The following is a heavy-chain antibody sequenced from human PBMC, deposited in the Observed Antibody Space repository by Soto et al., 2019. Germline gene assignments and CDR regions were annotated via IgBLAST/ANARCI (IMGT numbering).Heavy chain of an antibody. CDR1: GFTFSSYW. D-gene: IGHD2-2*01. CDR3: ARDRLVVVPAATYDY. Sequence: EVQLVESGGGLVQPGGSLRLSCAASGFTFSSYWMSWVRQAPGKGLEWVANIKQDGSENYYVDSVKGGFTISRDNAKNSLYLQMNSLRAEDTAVYYCARDRLVVVPAATYDYWGQGTLVTVSS. J-gene: IGHJ4*02. V-gene: IGHV3-7*01. CDR2: IKQDGSEN.